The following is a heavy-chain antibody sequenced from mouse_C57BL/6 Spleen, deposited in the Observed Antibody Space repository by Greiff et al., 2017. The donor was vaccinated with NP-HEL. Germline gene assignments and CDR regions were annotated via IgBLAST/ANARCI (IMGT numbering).Heavy chain of an antibody. V-gene: IGHV1-52*01. J-gene: IGHJ2*01. CDR2: IDPSDSET. CDR1: GYTFTSYW. CDR3: AREGYSNYYFDY. D-gene: IGHD2-5*01. Sequence: QVHVKQPGAELVRPGSSVKLSCKASGYTFTSYWMHWVKQRPIQGLEWIGNIDPSDSETHYNQKFKDKATLTVDKSSSTAYMQLSSLTSEDSAVYYCAREGYSNYYFDYWGQGTTLTVSS.